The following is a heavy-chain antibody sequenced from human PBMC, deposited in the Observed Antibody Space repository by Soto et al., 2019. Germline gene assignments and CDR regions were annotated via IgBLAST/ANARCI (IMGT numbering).Heavy chain of an antibody. D-gene: IGHD2-15*01. V-gene: IGHV4-59*01. J-gene: IGHJ4*02. CDR1: GGSMRNVY. CDR3: ARAHAPTLPFDF. CDR2: IFHSGNA. Sequence: SETLSLTCSVSGGSMRNVYWSWIRQSPGKGLEWIGFIFHSGNAKYNPSLQSRASMSIDTSTNQFSLSLESVTAADTAVYFCARAHAPTLPFDFWGQGTLVTVSS.